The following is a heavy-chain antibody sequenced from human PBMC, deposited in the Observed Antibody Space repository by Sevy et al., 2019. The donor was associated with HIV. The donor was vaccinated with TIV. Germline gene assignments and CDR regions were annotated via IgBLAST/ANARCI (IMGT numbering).Heavy chain of an antibody. CDR3: ATTKDYYESSGSPFDY. V-gene: IGHV1-24*01. D-gene: IGHD3-22*01. Sequence: ASVKVSCKVSGYTLTKLGMHWVRQAPGKGHEWMGSFDPEDGETIYAQKFQGRLTMTEDTSTDTAYMDLSSLRSEDTAVYFCATTKDYYESSGSPFDYWGQGTVVTVSS. CDR1: GYTLTKLG. CDR2: FDPEDGET. J-gene: IGHJ4*02.